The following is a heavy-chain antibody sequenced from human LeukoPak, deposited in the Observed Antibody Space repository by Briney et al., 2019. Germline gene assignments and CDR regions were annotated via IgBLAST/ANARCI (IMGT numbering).Heavy chain of an antibody. CDR1: GGSFSGYY. CDR2: INHSGST. V-gene: IGHV4-34*01. Sequence: SETLSLTCAVSGGSFSGYYWSWIRQPPGKGLEWIGEINHSGSTNYNPSLQSRVTISVDTSKNQFSLKLSSVTAADTAVYYCARGASSVQSGTYYFDYWGQGTLVTVS. CDR3: ARGASSVQSGTYYFDY. J-gene: IGHJ4*02. D-gene: IGHD6-19*01.